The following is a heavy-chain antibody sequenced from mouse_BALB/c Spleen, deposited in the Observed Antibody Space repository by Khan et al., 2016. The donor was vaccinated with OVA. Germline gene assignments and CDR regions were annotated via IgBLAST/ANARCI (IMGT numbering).Heavy chain of an antibody. D-gene: IGHD1-1*01. V-gene: IGHV1S41*01. CDR2: IGPGSSNA. CDR1: GYTFTSYW. J-gene: IGHJ4*01. Sequence: DLVKPGASVKLSCKASGYTFTSYWINWIKQRPGQGLEWIGRIGPGSSNAYYNDMFKGKATLTVDKSSNTAYIQLSSLSSEDSAVYFCARENYYGRSGYAMDYWGQGTSVTVSA. CDR3: ARENYYGRSGYAMDY.